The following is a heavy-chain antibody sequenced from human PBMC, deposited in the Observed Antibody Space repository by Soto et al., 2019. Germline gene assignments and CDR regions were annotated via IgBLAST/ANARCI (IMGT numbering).Heavy chain of an antibody. CDR3: ARAHYGDYGYGMDV. J-gene: IGHJ6*02. CDR1: GGSISSGGYS. V-gene: IGHV4-30-2*01. D-gene: IGHD4-17*01. Sequence: QLQLQESGSGLVKPSQTLSLTCAVSGGSISSGGYSWSWIRQPPGKGLEWIGYIYHSGSTYYNPSLKSRVTISVDRSKNQFSLKLSSVAAADTAVYYCARAHYGDYGYGMDVWGQGTTVTVSS. CDR2: IYHSGST.